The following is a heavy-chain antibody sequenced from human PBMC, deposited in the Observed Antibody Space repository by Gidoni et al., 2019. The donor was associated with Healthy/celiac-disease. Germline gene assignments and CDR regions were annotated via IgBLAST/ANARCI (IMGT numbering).Heavy chain of an antibody. V-gene: IGHV3-33*01. CDR3: AREYYYGSGLNWFDP. CDR2: IWYDGSNK. D-gene: IGHD3-10*01. J-gene: IGHJ5*02. Sequence: SCAASGFTFSSYGMHWVRQAPGKGLEWVAVIWYDGSNKYYADSVKGRFTISRDNSKNTLYLQMNSLRAEDTAVYYCAREYYYGSGLNWFDPWGQGTLVTVSS. CDR1: GFTFSSYG.